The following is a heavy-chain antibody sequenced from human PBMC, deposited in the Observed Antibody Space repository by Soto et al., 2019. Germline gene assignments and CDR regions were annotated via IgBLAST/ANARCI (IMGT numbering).Heavy chain of an antibody. D-gene: IGHD3-22*01. CDR1: GFTFSSYA. J-gene: IGHJ4*02. Sequence: SGGSLRLSCAASGFTFSSYAMSWVRQAPGKGLEWVSTISGSGGSTYYADSVKGRFTISRDNSKNTLYLQMNSLRAEDTAVYYCAKDQKGRSSGYYRYFDYWGQGTLVTVSS. CDR3: AKDQKGRSSGYYRYFDY. CDR2: ISGSGGST. V-gene: IGHV3-23*01.